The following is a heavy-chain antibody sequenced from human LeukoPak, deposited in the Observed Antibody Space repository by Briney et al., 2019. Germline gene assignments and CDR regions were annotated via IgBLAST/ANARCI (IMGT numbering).Heavy chain of an antibody. Sequence: SETLSLTCTVSGGSISSSSYYWGWIRQPPGKGLEWIGSIYYSGSTYYNPSLKSRVTISVDTSKNRFSLKLSSVTAAHTAVYYCAGLWFGELLYNWFDPWGQGTLVTVSS. D-gene: IGHD3-10*01. V-gene: IGHV4-39*01. CDR1: GGSISSSSYY. CDR2: IYYSGST. CDR3: AGLWFGELLYNWFDP. J-gene: IGHJ5*02.